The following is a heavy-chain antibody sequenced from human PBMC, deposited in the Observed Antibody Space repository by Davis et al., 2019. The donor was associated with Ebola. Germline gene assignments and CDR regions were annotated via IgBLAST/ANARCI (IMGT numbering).Heavy chain of an antibody. D-gene: IGHD1-26*01. CDR3: ARAAGILALDYFDY. Sequence: GGSLRLSCAASGFPFTMYGMHWVRQVPGKGLEWVAVMWSDGNRKDYADSVKGRFTVSRDISKDTQYLQMNSLRVEDTAVYYCARAAGILALDYFDYWGQGAQVTVSS. CDR1: GFPFTMYG. CDR2: MWSDGNRK. J-gene: IGHJ4*02. V-gene: IGHV3-33*01.